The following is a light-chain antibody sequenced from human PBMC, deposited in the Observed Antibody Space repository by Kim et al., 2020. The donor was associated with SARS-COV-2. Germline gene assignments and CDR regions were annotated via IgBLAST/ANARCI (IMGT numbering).Light chain of an antibody. CDR3: QQYKSYPWT. CDR2: KAS. J-gene: IGKJ1*01. CDR1: RNIATW. V-gene: IGKV1-5*03. Sequence: ASIGDRVTSTCRASRNIATWVAWYPQKPGEAPRLLIYKASNLRSGVPSRVSGSGSGTEFTLTADSLQADDFATYYCQQYKSYPWTFGQGTKVDIK.